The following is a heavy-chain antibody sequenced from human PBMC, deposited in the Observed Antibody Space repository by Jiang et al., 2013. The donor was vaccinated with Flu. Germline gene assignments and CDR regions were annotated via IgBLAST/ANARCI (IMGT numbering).Heavy chain of an antibody. CDR2: ISGSGGST. D-gene: IGHD3-22*01. Sequence: EWVSAISGSGGSTYYADSVKGRFTISRDNSKNTLYLQMNSLRAEDTAVYYCAKPAYDSSGYAGYWGQGTLVTVSS. V-gene: IGHV3-23*01. CDR3: AKPAYDSSGYAGY. J-gene: IGHJ4*02.